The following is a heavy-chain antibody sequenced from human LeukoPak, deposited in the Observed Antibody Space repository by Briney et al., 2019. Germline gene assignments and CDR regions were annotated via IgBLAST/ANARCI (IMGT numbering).Heavy chain of an antibody. V-gene: IGHV4-59*08. CDR3: ARHVDSFDY. CDR2: IYYSGST. CDR1: GGSISSYY. Sequence: PSETLSLTCTVSGGSISSYYWSWLRQPPGKGLEWIGYIYYSGSTNYNPSLKSRVTISVDTSKNQFSLKLSSVTAADTAVYYCARHVDSFDYWGQGTLVTVSS. J-gene: IGHJ4*02.